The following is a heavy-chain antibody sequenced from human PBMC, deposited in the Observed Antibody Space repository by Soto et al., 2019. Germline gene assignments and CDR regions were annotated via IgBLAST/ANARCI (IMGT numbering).Heavy chain of an antibody. D-gene: IGHD2-15*01. CDR1: GFTVSSNY. CDR2: IYSGGST. CDR3: ARMEAVVAANDY. J-gene: IGHJ4*02. Sequence: EVQLVESGGGLVQPGGSLRLSCAASGFTVSSNYMSWVRQAPGKGLEWVSVIYSGGSTYYADSVKGRFTISRDNSKNTLYLKMNSLRAEDTAVYYCARMEAVVAANDYWGQGTLVTVSS. V-gene: IGHV3-66*01.